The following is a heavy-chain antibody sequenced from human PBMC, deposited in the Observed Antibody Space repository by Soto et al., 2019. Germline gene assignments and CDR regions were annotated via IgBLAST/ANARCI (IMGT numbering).Heavy chain of an antibody. J-gene: IGHJ4*02. Sequence: QVQLVQSGAEVKKPGSSVKVSCKASGGTFSSYAISWVRQAPGQGLEWMGGIIPIFGIANYAQKFQGRVTITADKSTSTAYMELSSLRSEDTAVYYCGYSSSWYQIKYLGYWGQGTLVTVSS. V-gene: IGHV1-69*17. D-gene: IGHD6-13*01. CDR3: GYSSSWYQIKYLGY. CDR1: GGTFSSYA. CDR2: IIPIFGIA.